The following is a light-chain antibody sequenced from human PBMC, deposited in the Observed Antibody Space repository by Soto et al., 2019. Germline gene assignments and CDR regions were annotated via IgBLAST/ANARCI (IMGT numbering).Light chain of an antibody. CDR3: QHYGSSPLFT. V-gene: IGKV3-20*01. CDR2: GAS. Sequence: EIVLTQSPGTLSLSPGERATLSCRASQSVSSSYLAWYQQKPGQAPRLLIYGASSRATGIPDRFSGSGSATDFTLTTSRLEPEDFAVYYCQHYGSSPLFTFGPGTKVDIK. J-gene: IGKJ3*01. CDR1: QSVSSSY.